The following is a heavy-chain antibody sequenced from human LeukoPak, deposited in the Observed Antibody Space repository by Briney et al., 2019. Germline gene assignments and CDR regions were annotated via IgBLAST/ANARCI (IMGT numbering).Heavy chain of an antibody. CDR3: ARDQNYYDSSGELYHVY. V-gene: IGHV3-7*01. D-gene: IGHD3-22*01. CDR1: GFSFSSYW. Sequence: GGSLRLSCAASGFSFSSYWMSWVRQAPGKGLEWVANIKRDGGEKYYVDSVKGRFTISRDNAKNSLFLGMNSLRAEDTAVYYCARDQNYYDSSGELYHVYWGQGTLVTVSS. CDR2: IKRDGGEK. J-gene: IGHJ4*02.